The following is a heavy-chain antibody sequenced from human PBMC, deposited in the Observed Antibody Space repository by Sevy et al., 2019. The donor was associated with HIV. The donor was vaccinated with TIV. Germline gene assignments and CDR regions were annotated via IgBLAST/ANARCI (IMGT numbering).Heavy chain of an antibody. CDR1: GGTFSSYG. V-gene: IGHV1-69*13. D-gene: IGHD6-19*01. CDR3: ARGGGNGWYYFDY. Sequence: ASVKVSCKASGGTFSSYGISWVRQAPGQGLEWMGGIIPILGTVNYAQKFQGRVTITADESPKTAYMELSSLRSEDTAVYYCARGGGNGWYYFDYWGQETLVTVSS. J-gene: IGHJ4*02. CDR2: IIPILGTV.